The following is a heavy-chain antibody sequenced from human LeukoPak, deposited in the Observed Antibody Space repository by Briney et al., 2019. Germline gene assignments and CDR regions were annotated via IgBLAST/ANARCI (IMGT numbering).Heavy chain of an antibody. J-gene: IGHJ4*02. CDR3: ARETSRDPGIIETSSFDY. V-gene: IGHV1-2*02. D-gene: IGHD1-1*01. CDR1: GFTFTDYY. Sequence: ASVKVSCKASGFTFTDYYMHWVRQAPGQGLEWMGWINPNSGGTNYAQKFQGRVTMTRDTSINTAFMELSRLRSDDTAVYYCARETSRDPGIIETSSFDYWGQGTLVTVSS. CDR2: INPNSGGT.